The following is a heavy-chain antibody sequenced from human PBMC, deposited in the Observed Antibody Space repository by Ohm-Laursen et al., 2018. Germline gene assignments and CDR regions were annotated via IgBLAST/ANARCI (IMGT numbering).Heavy chain of an antibody. Sequence: GSLRLSCAASGFTFSSYPMTWVRQGEGKGLEWVSSISGSGDYVNYVDSVKGRFTISRDNSKNTLYLQMNSLRAEDTAVYYCAKAVDTAMVPNYYYGMDVWGQGTTVTVSS. CDR2: ISGSGDYV. D-gene: IGHD5-18*01. CDR1: GFTFSSYP. V-gene: IGHV3-23*01. J-gene: IGHJ6*02. CDR3: AKAVDTAMVPNYYYGMDV.